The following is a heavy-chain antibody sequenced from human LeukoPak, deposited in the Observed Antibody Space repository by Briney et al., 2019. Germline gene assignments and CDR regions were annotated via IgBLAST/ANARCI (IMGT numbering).Heavy chain of an antibody. CDR3: AKSQGYYDSSGYPFDY. CDR2: ISGSGGST. Sequence: GGSLRLSCAASGFTFSSYAMSWVRQAPGKGLEWVSAISGSGGSTYYADSVKGRFTISRDNSKNTLYLQMNSLRAEDTAVYYCAKSQGYYDSSGYPFDYWGQGTLVTVSS. D-gene: IGHD3-22*01. J-gene: IGHJ4*02. CDR1: GFTFSSYA. V-gene: IGHV3-23*01.